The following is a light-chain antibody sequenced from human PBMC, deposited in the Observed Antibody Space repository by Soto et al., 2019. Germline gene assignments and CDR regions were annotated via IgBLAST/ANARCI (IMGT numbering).Light chain of an antibody. J-gene: IGKJ1*01. CDR1: QSISKY. Sequence: DIQMTQSPSSLSASVGDRVTITCRASQSISKYLNWFQQRPGKAPKLLIYTASSLQSGVPSRFSGSGSGTVFTLTINTLQPEDSATYYCQQSYSTVWTFGQGTKVEIK. CDR3: QQSYSTVWT. CDR2: TAS. V-gene: IGKV1-39*01.